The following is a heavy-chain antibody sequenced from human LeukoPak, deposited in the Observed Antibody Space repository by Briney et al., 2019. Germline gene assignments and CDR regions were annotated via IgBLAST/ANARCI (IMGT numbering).Heavy chain of an antibody. Sequence: GGSLRLSCAAPRFAFSDYWMTWVRQAPGKGLEWVAHINQDGGKEHYMDSVKARFTISRDNAKNSLSLQLNSLRAEDTAVHYCGRDGGVIGYDLLDYSGRGTLVTVSS. V-gene: IGHV3-7*01. CDR1: RFAFSDYW. J-gene: IGHJ4*02. CDR3: GRDGGVIGYDLLDY. CDR2: INQDGGKE. D-gene: IGHD5-12*01.